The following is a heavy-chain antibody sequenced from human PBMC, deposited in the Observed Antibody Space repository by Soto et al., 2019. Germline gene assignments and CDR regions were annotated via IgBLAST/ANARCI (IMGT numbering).Heavy chain of an antibody. V-gene: IGHV3-30*03. CDR1: GFAFNTYG. CDR2: ITYDGTNK. D-gene: IGHD2-15*01. Sequence: QVQLVESGGGVVQPGRSLRLSCAASGFAFNTYGMHWVRQAPGKGLAWVAVITYDGTNKYYADSVKGRFTVSRDNSKNTLYLQMNSVRAEDTAVYYCARDLTSGGSCLDYWGQGTLVTVSS. J-gene: IGHJ4*02. CDR3: ARDLTSGGSCLDY.